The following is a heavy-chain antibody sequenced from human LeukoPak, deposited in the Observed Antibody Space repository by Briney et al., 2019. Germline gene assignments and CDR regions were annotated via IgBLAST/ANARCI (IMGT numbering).Heavy chain of an antibody. CDR2: ITGSGGGT. V-gene: IGHV3-23*01. D-gene: IGHD1-26*01. J-gene: IGHJ4*02. Sequence: GGSLRLSCAASGFTFSSYAMSWVRQAPGKGLEWVSSITGSGGGTYYADSVKGRFTISRDNSNNTLFLQMNSLRAEDTAVYYCVKWVGNKGFDSWGQGALVTVSS. CDR3: VKWVGNKGFDS. CDR1: GFTFSSYA.